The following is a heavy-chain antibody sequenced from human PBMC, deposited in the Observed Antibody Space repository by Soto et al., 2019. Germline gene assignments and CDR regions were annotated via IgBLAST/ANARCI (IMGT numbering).Heavy chain of an antibody. CDR2: IYYSGST. J-gene: IGHJ5*02. D-gene: IGHD3-3*01. CDR1: GGSISSSSYY. CDR3: ARFLEWLGWFDP. V-gene: IGHV4-39*01. Sequence: SETLSLTCTVSGGSISSSSYYWGWIRQPPGKGLEWIGSIYYSGSTYYNPSLKSRVTISVDTSKNQFSLKLSSVTAADTAVYYCARFLEWLGWFDPWGQGTLVTVSS.